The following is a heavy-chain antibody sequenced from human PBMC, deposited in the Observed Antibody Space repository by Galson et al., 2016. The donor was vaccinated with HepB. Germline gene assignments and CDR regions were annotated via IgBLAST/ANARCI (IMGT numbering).Heavy chain of an antibody. J-gene: IGHJ4*02. Sequence: RLSCAASGFTFSDFSMNWVRQAPGKGLEWVSSISSGSRDIYYADSVKGRFTISRDNAKNSLYLQMNSLRAEDTAVYYCARDRSNYDFWSGYMPDYYFDYWGQGTLVTVSS. V-gene: IGHV3-21*01. D-gene: IGHD3-3*01. CDR1: GFTFSDFS. CDR2: ISSGSRDI. CDR3: ARDRSNYDFWSGYMPDYYFDY.